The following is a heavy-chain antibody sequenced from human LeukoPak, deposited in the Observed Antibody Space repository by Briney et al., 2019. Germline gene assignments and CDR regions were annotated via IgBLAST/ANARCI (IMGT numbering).Heavy chain of an antibody. V-gene: IGHV3-30*02. D-gene: IGHD6-6*01. CDR2: IQYDGSKK. Sequence: PGGSLRLSCVASGFTFSSNGMHWVRQAPGKGLEWVTFIQYDGSKKYYADSVKGRFTFYRDNSKNTLYLQMNSLRAEDTAVYYCARDLSDGIAARLDYWGQGTLVTVSS. CDR3: ARDLSDGIAARLDY. J-gene: IGHJ4*02. CDR1: GFTFSSNG.